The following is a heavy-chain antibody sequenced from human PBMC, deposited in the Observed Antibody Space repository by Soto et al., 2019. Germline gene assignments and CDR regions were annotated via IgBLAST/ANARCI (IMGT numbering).Heavy chain of an antibody. V-gene: IGHV1-8*01. CDR3: ARGFKYYDFWSGYYSSFEY. J-gene: IGHJ4*02. Sequence: ASVKVSCKASGYTFTSYDINWVRQATGQGLEWMGWMNPNSGNTGYAQKFQGRVTMTRNTSISTAYMELSSLRSEDTAVYYCARGFKYYDFWSGYYSSFEYWGQGTLVTVSS. D-gene: IGHD3-3*01. CDR2: MNPNSGNT. CDR1: GYTFTSYD.